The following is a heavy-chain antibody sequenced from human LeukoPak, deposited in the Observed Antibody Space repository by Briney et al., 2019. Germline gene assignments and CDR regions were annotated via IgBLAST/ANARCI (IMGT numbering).Heavy chain of an antibody. J-gene: IGHJ4*02. CDR1: GGSISRYY. D-gene: IGHD5-12*01. Sequence: PSETLSLTCTVSGGSISRYYWSWIRQPPGTGLEWIGYIYYSGSTNYNPSLKSRVTISVDTSKNQFSLKLSSVTAADTAVYYCARVSGYDYYYFDYWGQGTLVTVSS. CDR2: IYYSGST. CDR3: ARVSGYDYYYFDY. V-gene: IGHV4-59*01.